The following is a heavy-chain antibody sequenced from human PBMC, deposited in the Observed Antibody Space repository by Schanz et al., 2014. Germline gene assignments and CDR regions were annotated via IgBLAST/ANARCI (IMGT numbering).Heavy chain of an antibody. CDR2: MYINSGST. V-gene: IGHV3-53*04. CDR3: ARTDQQMQRPDY. D-gene: IGHD2-2*01. J-gene: IGHJ4*02. CDR1: GFTVNTNY. Sequence: VQLVESGGGLVKPGGSLRLSCAVSGFTVNTNYMSWVRQAPGKGLEWISSMYINSGSTQYADSVKGRFTISKHNSRHTLYLQMDSLTTDDTAVYYCARTDQQMQRPDYWGQGTLVIVSS.